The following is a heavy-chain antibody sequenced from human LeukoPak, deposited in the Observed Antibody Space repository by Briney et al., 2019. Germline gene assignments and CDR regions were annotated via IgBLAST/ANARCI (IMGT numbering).Heavy chain of an antibody. CDR2: VYYSGST. CDR3: ARLGSGYLYYFDY. V-gene: IGHV4-59*08. D-gene: IGHD5-12*01. CDR1: GGSITNYY. Sequence: SETLSLTCTVSGGSITNYYWTWIRQPPGKGLEWIGNVYYSGSTNYNPSFKSRVIISVDTSKNQFSLRLSSVTAADTAVYYCARLGSGYLYYFDYWGQGTLVTVSS. J-gene: IGHJ4*02.